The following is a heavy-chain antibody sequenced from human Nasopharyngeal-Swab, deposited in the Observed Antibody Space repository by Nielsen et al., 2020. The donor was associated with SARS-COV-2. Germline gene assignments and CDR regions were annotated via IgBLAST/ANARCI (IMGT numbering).Heavy chain of an antibody. V-gene: IGHV3-23*01. CDR1: GFTFSSYA. D-gene: IGHD1-1*01. CDR3: AKDTGYPDY. Sequence: GESLKISCAASGFTFSSYAMSWVRQAPGKGLEWVSAISGSGGSTYYADSVKGRFTISRDNSKNTLYLQMNSLRAEDTAAYYCAKDTGYPDYWGQGTLVTVSS. J-gene: IGHJ4*02. CDR2: ISGSGGST.